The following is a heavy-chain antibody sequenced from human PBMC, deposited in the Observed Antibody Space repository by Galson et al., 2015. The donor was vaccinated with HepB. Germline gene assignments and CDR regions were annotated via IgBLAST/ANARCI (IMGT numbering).Heavy chain of an antibody. D-gene: IGHD6-19*01. CDR3: ARDSSSGWVRDCMDV. J-gene: IGHJ6*02. CDR2: IVPIFDTA. CDR1: GGTFSSYT. Sequence: SVKVSCKASGGTFSSYTISWVRQAPGQGLEWMGGIVPIFDTASYAQKFQGRVTITADKSTSTAYMVLSSLTSEDTAVYYCARDSSSGWVRDCMDVWGQGTMVIVSS. V-gene: IGHV1-69*06.